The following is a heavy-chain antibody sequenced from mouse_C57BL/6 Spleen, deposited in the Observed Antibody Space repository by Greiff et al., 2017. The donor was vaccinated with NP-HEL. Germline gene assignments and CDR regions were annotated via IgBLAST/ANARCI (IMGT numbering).Heavy chain of an antibody. D-gene: IGHD1-1*01. Sequence: EVQVVESGEGLVKPGGSLKLSCAASGFTFSSYAMSWVRQTPEKRLEWVAYISSGGVYIYYADPVKGRFTISRDNARNTLYLQMSSLKSEDTAMYYCTRVYGSFYYFDYWGQGTTLTVSS. CDR2: ISSGGVYI. J-gene: IGHJ2*01. CDR1: GFTFSSYA. CDR3: TRVYGSFYYFDY. V-gene: IGHV5-9-1*02.